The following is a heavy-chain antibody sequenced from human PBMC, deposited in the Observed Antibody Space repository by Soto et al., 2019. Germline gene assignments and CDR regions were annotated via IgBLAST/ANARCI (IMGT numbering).Heavy chain of an antibody. CDR2: TYYRSRWYN. V-gene: IGHV6-1*01. J-gene: IGHJ6*03. CDR1: GDSFSSNSAA. D-gene: IGHD1-7*01. CDR3: AGTTSHQWYYMDV. Sequence: PSQTLSLTCAISGDSFSSNSAAWNWIRLSPSRGLEWLARTYYRSRWYNDYAVSVRSRITVNPDTSKNQFFLQLTSVTPEDAAVYYCAGTTSHQWYYMDVWGKGTTVTVSS.